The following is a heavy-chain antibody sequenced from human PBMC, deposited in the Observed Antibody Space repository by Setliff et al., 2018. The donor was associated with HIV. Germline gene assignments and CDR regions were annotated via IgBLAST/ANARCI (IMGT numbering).Heavy chain of an antibody. J-gene: IGHJ6*02. D-gene: IGHD2-8*01. CDR3: ARASGCTNGVCYAYGYYSLDV. V-gene: IGHV3-33*01. CDR1: GFSLSSYE. CDR2: IWFDGRTT. Sequence: RLSCAASGFSLSSYEMHWLRQAPGKGLEWVALIWFDGRTTYADSVKGRFTISRDNAKNTLYLQMNSLRAEDTAVYYCARASGCTNGVCYAYGYYSLDVWGQGTTVTVSS.